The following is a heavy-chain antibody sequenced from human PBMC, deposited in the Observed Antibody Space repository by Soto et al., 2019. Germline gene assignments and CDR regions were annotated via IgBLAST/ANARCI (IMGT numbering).Heavy chain of an antibody. CDR3: ANDQGVGGTLGLFDY. V-gene: IGHV3-30*18. Sequence: QVQLVESGGGAVQPGRSLRLSCVASGFTFSSVAMHWVRQAPGKGLESVAVISYDGSYNHYADSVKGRFTISRDNSKNKLYLQMNSLRTEDTAVYYCANDQGVGGTLGLFDYWGQGTLVTVSS. CDR2: ISYDGSYN. J-gene: IGHJ4*02. CDR1: GFTFSSVA. D-gene: IGHD1-26*01.